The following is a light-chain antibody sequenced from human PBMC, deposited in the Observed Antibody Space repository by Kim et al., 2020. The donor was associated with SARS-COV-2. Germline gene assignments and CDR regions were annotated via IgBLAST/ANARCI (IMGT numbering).Light chain of an antibody. CDR2: EVS. Sequence: QSVLTQPPSASGSPGQSVTISCTGTSSDVGGYNYVSWYQQHPGKAPKLIIYEVSKRPSGVPDRFSGSKSGNTASLTVSGLQAEDEADYYCSSYAGSNNLLYVFGTGTKVTVL. CDR3: SSYAGSNNLLYV. J-gene: IGLJ1*01. V-gene: IGLV2-8*01. CDR1: SSDVGGYNY.